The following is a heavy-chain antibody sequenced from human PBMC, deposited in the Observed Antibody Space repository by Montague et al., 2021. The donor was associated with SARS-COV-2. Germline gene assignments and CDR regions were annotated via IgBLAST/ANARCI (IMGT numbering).Heavy chain of an antibody. CDR2: INHSGST. V-gene: IGHV4-34*01. CDR1: GGSFSGYY. J-gene: IGHJ3*02. CDR3: AIPMVRGFSRAFDI. Sequence: SETLSLTCAVYGGSFSGYYWSWIRQPPGKGLEWIGEINHSGSTNYNPSLKSRVTISVDTSKNQFSLKLSSATAADTAVYYCAIPMVRGFSRAFDIWGQGTMVTVPS. D-gene: IGHD3-10*01.